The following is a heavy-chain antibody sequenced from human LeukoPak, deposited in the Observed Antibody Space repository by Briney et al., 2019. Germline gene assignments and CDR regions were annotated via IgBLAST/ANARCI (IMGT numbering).Heavy chain of an antibody. CDR1: GFTFSSYA. V-gene: IGHV3-30-3*01. CDR3: ARDLKRGILLWFGELLYHPSYGMDV. CDR2: ISYDGSNK. Sequence: GGSLRLSCAASGFTFSSYAMHWVRQAPGKGLEWVAVISYDGSNKYYADSVKGRFTISRDNSKNTLYLQMNSLRAEDTAVYYCARDLKRGILLWFGELLYHPSYGMDVWGQGTTVTVS. D-gene: IGHD3-10*01. J-gene: IGHJ6*02.